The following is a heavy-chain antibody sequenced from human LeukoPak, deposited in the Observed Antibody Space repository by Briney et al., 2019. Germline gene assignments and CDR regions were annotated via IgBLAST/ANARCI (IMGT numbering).Heavy chain of an antibody. Sequence: PGGSLRLSCAASGFTFSSYSMNWVRQAPGKGLEWVSSISSGSSYTYYADSVKGRFTISRDDAKNSLYLQMNSLRAEDTAVYYCAGSTVAYWGQGTLVTVSS. J-gene: IGHJ4*02. V-gene: IGHV3-21*01. CDR2: ISSGSSYT. CDR3: AGSTVAY. CDR1: GFTFSSYS. D-gene: IGHD6-19*01.